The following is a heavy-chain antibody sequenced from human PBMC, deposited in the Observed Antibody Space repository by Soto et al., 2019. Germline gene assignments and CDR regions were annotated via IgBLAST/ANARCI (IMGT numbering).Heavy chain of an antibody. CDR2: ISGSGDST. Sequence: PGGSLRLSCAASGFTFSSYAMSWVRQAPGKGLAWVSVISGSGDSTYYADSVRGRFTISRDNSKNTLYLQMNSLRAEDTAVYYCAKDRDGAAAGPTKFYGMDVWGQGTTVTVSS. V-gene: IGHV3-23*01. CDR1: GFTFSSYA. CDR3: AKDRDGAAAGPTKFYGMDV. D-gene: IGHD6-13*01. J-gene: IGHJ6*02.